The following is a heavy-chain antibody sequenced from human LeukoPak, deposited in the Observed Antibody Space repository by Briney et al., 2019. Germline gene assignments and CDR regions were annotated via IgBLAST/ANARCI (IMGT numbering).Heavy chain of an antibody. D-gene: IGHD3-3*01. Sequence: GASVKVSCKASGYTFTSYDINWVRQATGQGLEWMGWMNPNSGNTGYAQKFQGRVTMTRNTSISTAYMELSSLRSEDTAVYYCARGGVNNYDFWSGYYYYYSMDVWGQGTTVTVSS. CDR3: ARGGVNNYDFWSGYYYYYSMDV. CDR1: GYTFTSYD. CDR2: MNPNSGNT. J-gene: IGHJ6*02. V-gene: IGHV1-8*01.